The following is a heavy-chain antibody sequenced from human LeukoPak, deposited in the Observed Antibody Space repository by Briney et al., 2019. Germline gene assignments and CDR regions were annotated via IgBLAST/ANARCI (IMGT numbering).Heavy chain of an antibody. CDR2: ISGSGGST. V-gene: IGHV3-23*01. J-gene: IGHJ4*02. CDR1: GFTFSSYA. D-gene: IGHD1-7*01. CDR3: AKGGRYNWNYVLDY. Sequence: GGSLRLSCAAPGFTFSSYAMSWVRQAPGKGLEWVSAISGSGGSTYYADSVKGRFTISRDNSKNTLYLQTNSLRAEDTAVYYCAKGGRYNWNYVLDYWGQGTLVTVSS.